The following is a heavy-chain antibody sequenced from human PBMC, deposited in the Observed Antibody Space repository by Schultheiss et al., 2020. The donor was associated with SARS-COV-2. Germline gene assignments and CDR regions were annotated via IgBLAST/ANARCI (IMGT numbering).Heavy chain of an antibody. V-gene: IGHV4-4*07. Sequence: SETLSLTCTVSGGSISSYYWSWIRQPAGKGLEWIGRIYTSGSTNYNPSLKSRVTMSVDTSKNQFSLKLSSVTAADTAVYYCARVTNLRYFDWSRHGMDVWGQGTTVTVSS. CDR1: GGSISSYY. CDR3: ARVTNLRYFDWSRHGMDV. J-gene: IGHJ6*02. D-gene: IGHD3-9*01. CDR2: IYTSGST.